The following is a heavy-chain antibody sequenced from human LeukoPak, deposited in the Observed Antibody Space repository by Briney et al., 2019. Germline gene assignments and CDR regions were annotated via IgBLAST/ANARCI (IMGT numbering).Heavy chain of an antibody. Sequence: PGGSLRLSCAASGFTFSSYAMHWVRQAPGKGLEWVAVISYDGSNKYYADSVKGRFTISRDNSKNTLYLQMNSLRAEDTAVYYCAREDNYGSYYYYGMDVWGQGTTVTVSS. D-gene: IGHD4-17*01. CDR1: GFTFSSYA. CDR3: AREDNYGSYYYYGMDV. V-gene: IGHV3-30-3*01. J-gene: IGHJ6*02. CDR2: ISYDGSNK.